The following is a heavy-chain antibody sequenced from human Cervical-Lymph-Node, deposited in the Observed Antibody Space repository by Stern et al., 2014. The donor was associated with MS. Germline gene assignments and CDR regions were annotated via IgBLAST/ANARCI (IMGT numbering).Heavy chain of an antibody. Sequence: EVQLVESGGGLVQPVRSLRLSCAASGFNLDDYAMHWVRQAPGKGLEWVSGISRNSGVMGYADSVKGRFTISRDNAKNSLYLQMNSLRAEDTALYYCARRNGNYEFDYWGQGTLVTVSS. D-gene: IGHD1-7*01. CDR1: GFNLDDYA. J-gene: IGHJ4*02. V-gene: IGHV3-9*01. CDR3: ARRNGNYEFDY. CDR2: ISRNSGVM.